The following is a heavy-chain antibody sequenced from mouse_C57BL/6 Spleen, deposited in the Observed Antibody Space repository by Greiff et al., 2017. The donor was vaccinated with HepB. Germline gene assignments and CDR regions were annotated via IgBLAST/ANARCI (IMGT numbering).Heavy chain of an antibody. CDR1: GYTFTDYY. CDR2: INPYNGGT. CDR3: ARGGDGSSYWYFDV. Sequence: EEKLQQAEKEKVKPGASVKMSCKASGYTFTDYYMNWVKQSHGKSLEWIGVINPYNGGTSYNQKFKGKATLTVDKSSSTAYMELNSLTSEDSAVYYCARGGDGSSYWYFDVWGTGTTVTVSS. V-gene: IGHV1-19*01. J-gene: IGHJ1*03. D-gene: IGHD1-1*01.